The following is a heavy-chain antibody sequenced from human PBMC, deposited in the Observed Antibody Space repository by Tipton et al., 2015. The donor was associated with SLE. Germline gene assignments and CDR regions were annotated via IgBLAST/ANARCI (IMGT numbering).Heavy chain of an antibody. CDR2: IYSGEST. D-gene: IGHD3-22*01. CDR1: GFTVITDY. CDR3: ARDYYDSSDYWRIRCHFAC. J-gene: IGHJ4*02. Sequence: GSLRLSCAASGFTVITDYMSWVRQAPGKGLEWVSVIYSGESTFYADSVKGRFTISRDNSKNTLYLQMNSLRADDTALYYCARDYYDSSDYWRIRCHFACGGQGTQITLSS. V-gene: IGHV3-66*02.